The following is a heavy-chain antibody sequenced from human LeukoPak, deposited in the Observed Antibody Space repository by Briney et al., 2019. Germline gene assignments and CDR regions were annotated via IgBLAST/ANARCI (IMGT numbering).Heavy chain of an antibody. V-gene: IGHV4-31*03. CDR1: GGSISSGAYY. J-gene: IGHJ4*02. D-gene: IGHD1-26*01. CDR2: ISYSGTT. Sequence: PSQTLSLTCTVSGGSISSGAYYWSWIRQYPGKGLEWIGYISYSGTTYYNPSLKSRVTISVDTSKNQFSLKLSSVTAADTAVYYCAAIRVGSWGDYYFDYWGQGTLVTVSP. CDR3: AAIRVGSWGDYYFDY.